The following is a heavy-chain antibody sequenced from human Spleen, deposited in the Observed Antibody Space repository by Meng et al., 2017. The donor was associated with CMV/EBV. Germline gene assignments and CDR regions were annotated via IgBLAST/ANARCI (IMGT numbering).Heavy chain of an antibody. Sequence: ESLKISCAASGFSFNIYAMNWVRQAPGKGLEWIGEINHSGSTNYNPSLKSRVTISVDTSKNQFSLKLSSVTAADTAVYYCARFAVVPAAIDYWGQGTLVTVSS. CDR2: INHSGST. J-gene: IGHJ4*02. CDR3: ARFAVVPAAIDY. CDR1: GFSFNIYA. D-gene: IGHD2-2*02. V-gene: IGHV4-34*01.